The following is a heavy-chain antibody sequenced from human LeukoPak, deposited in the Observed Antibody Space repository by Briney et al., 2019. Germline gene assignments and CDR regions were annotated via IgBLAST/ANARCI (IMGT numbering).Heavy chain of an antibody. CDR1: GFIFSNFA. D-gene: IGHD6-13*01. CDR2: ISNDGGST. Sequence: GGSLRLSCAASGFIFSNFAMYWVRQAPGKGLEYVSAISNDGGSTYYANSVKGRFTISRDNSKNTLYLQMASLTSEDMAVYYCARGGFGSNWGQGTLVTVSS. CDR3: ARGGFGSN. V-gene: IGHV3-64*01. J-gene: IGHJ4*02.